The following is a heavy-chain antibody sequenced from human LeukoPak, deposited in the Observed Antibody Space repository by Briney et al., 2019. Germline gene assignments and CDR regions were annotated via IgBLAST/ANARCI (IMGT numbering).Heavy chain of an antibody. V-gene: IGHV1-24*01. CDR2: FDPEDGET. J-gene: IGHJ3*02. D-gene: IGHD3-9*01. CDR3: ATGPLRYFDWLYAFDI. Sequence: GASVKVSCKVSGYTLTELSMHWVRQAPGKGLEWMGGFDPEDGETIYAQKFQGRVTMTEDTSTDTAYMELSSLRSEDTAVYYCATGPLRYFDWLYAFDIWGQGTMVTVSS. CDR1: GYTLTELS.